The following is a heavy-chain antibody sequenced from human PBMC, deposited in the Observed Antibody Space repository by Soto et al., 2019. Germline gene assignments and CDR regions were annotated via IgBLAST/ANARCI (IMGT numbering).Heavy chain of an antibody. Sequence: VASVKVSCKASGYTFTGYYVHWVRQAPGQGLEWMGWINPNSGDTYLAQRFQGRVTMNRDTSIGTAYMELRGLTSDDTAEYYCAKGGAIVAAGTRVYLYNAMDVWGQGTTVSASS. V-gene: IGHV1-2*02. CDR2: INPNSGDT. J-gene: IGHJ6*02. CDR3: AKGGAIVAAGTRVYLYNAMDV. D-gene: IGHD1-26*01. CDR1: GYTFTGYY.